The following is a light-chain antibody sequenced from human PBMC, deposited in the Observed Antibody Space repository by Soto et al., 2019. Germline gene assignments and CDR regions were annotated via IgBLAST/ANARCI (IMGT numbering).Light chain of an antibody. CDR2: AVS. V-gene: IGKV1-39*01. J-gene: IGKJ1*01. CDR3: QHSYGTPRT. Sequence: DIQMTQSPSSLSASVGDRVTITCRASQSISTDLNWYQHKPGKAPKVLIYAVSSLQSGVPSRFSGSGSGTDFTLTITSLQPEDSATYYCQHSYGTPRTFGQGTKVEIK. CDR1: QSISTD.